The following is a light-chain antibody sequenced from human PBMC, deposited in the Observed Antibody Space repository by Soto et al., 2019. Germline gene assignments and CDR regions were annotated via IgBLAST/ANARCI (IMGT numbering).Light chain of an antibody. CDR1: QDIDFY. V-gene: IGKV1-39*01. J-gene: IGKJ4*01. CDR2: AAS. Sequence: DIPMTQSPSSLSSSVGGRVTITCRAGQDIDFYLNWYQHKPGKAPKLLIYAASTLQAGVPSRFSGSGSGTDLTLTIICLHPEDLATYYCQQSFSNPLTFGGGTKVDIK. CDR3: QQSFSNPLT.